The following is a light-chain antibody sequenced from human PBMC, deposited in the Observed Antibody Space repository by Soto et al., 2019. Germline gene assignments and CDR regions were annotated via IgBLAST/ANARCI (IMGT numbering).Light chain of an antibody. V-gene: IGKV3-20*01. CDR1: QSVSSSY. Sequence: EIVLTQSPGTLSLSPGERATLSCRASQSVSSSYLAWYQQKPGQAPRLLIYGASSRATGIPDRFSGSGSGTYFTLTISRLEPEDCAVYYCQQYGSSLLFTFGPGTKVDIK. CDR2: GAS. CDR3: QQYGSSLLFT. J-gene: IGKJ3*01.